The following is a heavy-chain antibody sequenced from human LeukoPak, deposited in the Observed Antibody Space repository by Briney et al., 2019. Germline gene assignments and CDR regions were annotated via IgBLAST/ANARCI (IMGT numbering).Heavy chain of an antibody. V-gene: IGHV4-59*01. CDR2: IYYSGST. D-gene: IGHD3-22*01. Sequence: PSETLSLTCTVSGGSISSYYWSWIRQPPGKGLEWIGYIYYSGSTNYNPSLKSRVTISVDTSKNQFSLKLSSATAADTAVYYCARELGDYDSSGYLDYWGQGTLVTVSS. CDR3: ARELGDYDSSGYLDY. CDR1: GGSISSYY. J-gene: IGHJ4*02.